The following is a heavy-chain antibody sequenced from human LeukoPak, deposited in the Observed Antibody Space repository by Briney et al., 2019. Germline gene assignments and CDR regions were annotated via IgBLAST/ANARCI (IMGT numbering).Heavy chain of an antibody. CDR1: GGSISSSSYY. D-gene: IGHD1-26*01. V-gene: IGHV4-39*07. J-gene: IGHJ4*02. CDR2: IYYSGST. Sequence: SETLSLTCTVSGGSISSSSYYWGWIRQPPGKGLEWIGSIYYSGSTYYNPSLKSRVTISVDTSKNQFSLKLSSVTAADTAVYYCAKDQSSGSYYRAPGPLFDYWGQGTLVTVSS. CDR3: AKDQSSGSYYRAPGPLFDY.